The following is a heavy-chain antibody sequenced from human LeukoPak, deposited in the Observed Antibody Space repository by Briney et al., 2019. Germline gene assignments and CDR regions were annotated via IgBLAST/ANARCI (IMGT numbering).Heavy chain of an antibody. CDR2: FGGDGST. Sequence: GGSLRLSCAASGFTFSNCGMSWVPQAPGKGLEWVSVFGGDGSTYYADSVKGRFTISRDNSENTLYLQMNRLRAEDTAIYYCAKGPYGLGIYYGMDVWGQGTTVTVS. J-gene: IGHJ6*02. D-gene: IGHD3-10*01. CDR1: GFTFSNCG. CDR3: AKGPYGLGIYYGMDV. V-gene: IGHV3-23*01.